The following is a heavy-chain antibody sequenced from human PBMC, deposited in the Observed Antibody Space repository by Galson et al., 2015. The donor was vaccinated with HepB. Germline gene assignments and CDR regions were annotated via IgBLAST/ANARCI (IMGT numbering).Heavy chain of an antibody. Sequence: SEPLSLTCTVSGGSISSSSYYWGWLRQPPGKGLEWIGSIYYSGSTYYNPSLKSRVTISVDTSKNQFSLKLSSVTAADTAVYYCARHSRSGDKYNWFDPWGQGTLVTVSS. D-gene: IGHD6-19*01. CDR2: IYYSGST. CDR3: ARHSRSGDKYNWFDP. CDR1: GGSISSSSYY. J-gene: IGHJ5*02. V-gene: IGHV4-39*01.